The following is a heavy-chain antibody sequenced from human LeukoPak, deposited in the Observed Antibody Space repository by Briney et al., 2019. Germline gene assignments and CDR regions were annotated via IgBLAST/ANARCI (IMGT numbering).Heavy chain of an antibody. Sequence: PSETLSLTCTVSGGSISSSSYYWDWIRQPPGKGLEWIGYIYYSGSTNYNPSLKSRVTISVDTSKNQFSLKLNSVTAADTAVYYCARDPTNYYYYGMDVWGQGTTVTVSS. J-gene: IGHJ6*02. V-gene: IGHV4-61*01. CDR2: IYYSGST. CDR1: GGSISSSSYY. CDR3: ARDPTNYYYYGMDV.